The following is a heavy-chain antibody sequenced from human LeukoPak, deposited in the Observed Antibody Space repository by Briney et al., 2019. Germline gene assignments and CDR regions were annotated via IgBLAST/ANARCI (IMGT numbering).Heavy chain of an antibody. CDR1: GFTFSTYW. D-gene: IGHD3-16*01. CDR2: IVTDGSTT. CDR3: ARAASAWSIDY. Sequence: PGGSLRLSCAASGFTFSTYWMHWVRQAPGKGLVWVSRIVTDGSTTNYADSVKGRFTISRDNAKNTLYLQMNSPRADDTAVYYCARAASAWSIDYWGQGSLVTVSS. V-gene: IGHV3-74*01. J-gene: IGHJ4*02.